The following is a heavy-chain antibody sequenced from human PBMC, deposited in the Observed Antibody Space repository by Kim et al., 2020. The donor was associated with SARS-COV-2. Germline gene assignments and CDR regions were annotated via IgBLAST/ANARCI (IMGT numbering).Heavy chain of an antibody. D-gene: IGHD2-15*01. V-gene: IGHV1-3*01. CDR2: INAGNGNT. CDR1: GYTFTSYA. CDR3: NIVVVVAATRGFDY. Sequence: ASVKVSCKASGYTFTSYAMHWVRQAPGQRLEWMGWINAGNGNTKYSQKFQGRVTITRDTSASTAYMELSSLRSEDTAVYYCNIVVVVAATRGFDYWGQGTRVTVSS. J-gene: IGHJ4*02.